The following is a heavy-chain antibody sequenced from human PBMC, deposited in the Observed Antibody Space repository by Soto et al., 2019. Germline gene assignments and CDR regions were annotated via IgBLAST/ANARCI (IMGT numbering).Heavy chain of an antibody. J-gene: IGHJ6*02. D-gene: IGHD3-10*01. CDR3: AKDLGYYYGSGSYGYGMDV. Sequence: QVQLVESGGGVVQPGRSLRLSCAASGFTFSSYGMHWVRQAPGKGLEWVAVISYDGSNKYYADSVKGRFTISRDNSKNTLYLQINSLRAEDTAVYYCAKDLGYYYGSGSYGYGMDVWGQGTTVTVSS. CDR1: GFTFSSYG. CDR2: ISYDGSNK. V-gene: IGHV3-30*18.